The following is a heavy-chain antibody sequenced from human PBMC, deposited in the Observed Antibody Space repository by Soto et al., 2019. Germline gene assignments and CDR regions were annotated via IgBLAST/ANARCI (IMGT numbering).Heavy chain of an antibody. Sequence: PSETLSLTCTVSGGSISSGGYYWSWIRQHPGKGLEWIGYIYYSGSTYYNPSLKSRVTISVDTSKNQFSLKLSSVTAADTAVYYCARRHSSPPGGFDPWGQGTLVTVSS. V-gene: IGHV4-31*03. CDR3: ARRHSSPPGGFDP. D-gene: IGHD6-13*01. CDR1: GGSISSGGYY. J-gene: IGHJ5*02. CDR2: IYYSGST.